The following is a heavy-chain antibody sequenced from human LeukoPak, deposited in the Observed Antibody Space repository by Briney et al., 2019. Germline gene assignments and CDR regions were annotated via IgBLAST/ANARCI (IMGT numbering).Heavy chain of an antibody. CDR2: IYYSGST. CDR3: AIVETGYYYYMDV. CDR1: GGSISSYY. V-gene: IGHV4-59*12. Sequence: SETLSLTCTVSGGSISSYYWSWIRQPPGKGLEWIGYIYYSGSTNYNPSLKSRVTISVDTSKNQFSLKLSSVTAADTAVYYCAIVETGYYYYMDVWGKGTTVTVSS. D-gene: IGHD1-1*01. J-gene: IGHJ6*03.